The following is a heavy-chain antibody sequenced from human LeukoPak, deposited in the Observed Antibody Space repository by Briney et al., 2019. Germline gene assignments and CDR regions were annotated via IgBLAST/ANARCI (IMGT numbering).Heavy chain of an antibody. D-gene: IGHD6-13*01. Sequence: TVKPSCKASGYTFTNYDINWVRQATGQGLEWMGWMNPNSGNTAYAQTFQGRVTITSNTSISTAYMELGSLRSEDTAVYYCARGGASAAARRFDPWGQGTLVTVSS. V-gene: IGHV1-8*01. J-gene: IGHJ5*02. CDR1: GYTFTNYD. CDR3: ARGGASAAARRFDP. CDR2: MNPNSGNT.